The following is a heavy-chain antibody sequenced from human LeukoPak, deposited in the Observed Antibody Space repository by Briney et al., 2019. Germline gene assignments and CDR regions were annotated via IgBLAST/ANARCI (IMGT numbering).Heavy chain of an antibody. CDR2: IKNDGSDK. CDR1: GFSFSAAW. D-gene: IGHD5-12*01. J-gene: IGHJ4*02. CDR3: VNLGYSD. Sequence: GGSLRLSCEASGFSFSAAWMTWVRQAPGKGPEWVATIKNDGSDKYYVDSVKGRFTLSRDNAKNSVYLQMNSLRVEDTAVYYCVNLGYSDGGQGTLVTVSS. V-gene: IGHV3-7*01.